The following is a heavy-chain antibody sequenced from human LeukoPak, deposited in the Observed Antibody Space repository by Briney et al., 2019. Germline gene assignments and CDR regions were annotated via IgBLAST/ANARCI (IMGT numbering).Heavy chain of an antibody. V-gene: IGHV4-34*01. J-gene: IGHJ5*02. CDR2: IKYSGNT. Sequence: SETLSLTCAVYGGSLSGYYWSWIRQPPGKGLEWIGEIKYSGNTNYNPSLKSRVTMSVDVSKNQISLKLNSVTAADTAVYYCARDPRTTTSRNWFDPWGQGTLVTVSA. D-gene: IGHD1/OR15-1a*01. CDR1: GGSLSGYY. CDR3: ARDPRTTTSRNWFDP.